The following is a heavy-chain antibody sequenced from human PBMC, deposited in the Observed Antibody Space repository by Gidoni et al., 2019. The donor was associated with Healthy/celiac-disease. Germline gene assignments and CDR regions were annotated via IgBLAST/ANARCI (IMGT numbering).Heavy chain of an antibody. V-gene: IGHV3-11*05. CDR3: ARSLYSSGWYWFDP. CDR2: ISSSSRYT. D-gene: IGHD6-19*01. Sequence: QVQLVESGGGWVRPGGYMRLYCAASGFTFSDYYMSWIRQAPGKGLEWVSYISSSSRYTNYADSVKGRFTISRDNAKNSLYLHMNSLRAEDTAVYYCARSLYSSGWYWFDPWGQVTLVTVSS. J-gene: IGHJ5*02. CDR1: GFTFSDYY.